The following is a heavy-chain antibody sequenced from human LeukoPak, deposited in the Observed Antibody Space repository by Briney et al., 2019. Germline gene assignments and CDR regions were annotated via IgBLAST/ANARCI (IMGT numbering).Heavy chain of an antibody. V-gene: IGHV4-31*03. CDR1: GDAINSGGYY. D-gene: IGHD2-15*01. J-gene: IGHJ4*02. CDR3: ARGGYHSSGSSVYYFDY. CDR2: IYYSGTT. Sequence: PSQTLSLTCTVSGDAINSGGYYWTWNRQHPGKGLEWIGYIYYSGTTYCNPSLKSRVTISVDTSKNQFSLNLSSLTAADTAVYYCARGGYHSSGSSVYYFDYWGQGTLVTVSS.